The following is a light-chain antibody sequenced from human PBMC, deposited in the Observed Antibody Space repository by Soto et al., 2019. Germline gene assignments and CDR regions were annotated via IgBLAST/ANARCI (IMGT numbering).Light chain of an antibody. J-gene: IGKJ4*01. Sequence: DIVLTQSPDSLAVSLGERATINCKSSQSVLYSSNNKNYLAWYQQKPGQPPKLLIYWASTRESGVPDRFSGSGSGTDFTLTISSLQAEDVAVYYCQQYYGPLPTFGGGTKVGIK. CDR3: QQYYGPLPT. CDR2: WAS. CDR1: QSVLYSSNNKNY. V-gene: IGKV4-1*01.